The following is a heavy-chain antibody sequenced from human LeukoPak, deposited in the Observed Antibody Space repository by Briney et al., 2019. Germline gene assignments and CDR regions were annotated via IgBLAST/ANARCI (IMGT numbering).Heavy chain of an antibody. Sequence: PSETLSLTCTVSGGSISSYYWSWIRQPAGKGLEWIGRIYTSGITNYNPSLKSRVTMSVDTSKNQFSLKLSSVTAANTAVYYCARAPYYYGSGSYYYYYYMDVWGKGTTVTISS. CDR3: ARAPYYYGSGSYYYYYYMDV. J-gene: IGHJ6*03. CDR2: IYTSGIT. CDR1: GGSISSYY. D-gene: IGHD3-10*01. V-gene: IGHV4-4*07.